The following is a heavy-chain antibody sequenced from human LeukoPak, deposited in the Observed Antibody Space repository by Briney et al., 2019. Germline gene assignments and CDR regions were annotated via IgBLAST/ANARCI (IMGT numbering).Heavy chain of an antibody. Sequence: QTGGSLRLSCAASGFTFSGYAMSWVRQAPGKGLEWVSAISGSGVSTYYADSVKGRFTISRDNSKNTLYLQMNSLRVDDTAVYYCAKLQGYSGGSFDIWGQGTTVAVSS. D-gene: IGHD3-22*01. CDR3: AKLQGYSGGSFDI. CDR2: ISGSGVST. V-gene: IGHV3-23*01. CDR1: GFTFSGYA. J-gene: IGHJ3*02.